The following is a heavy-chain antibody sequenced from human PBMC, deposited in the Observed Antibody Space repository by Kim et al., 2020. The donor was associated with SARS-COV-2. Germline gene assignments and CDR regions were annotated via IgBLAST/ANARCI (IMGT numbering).Heavy chain of an antibody. D-gene: IGHD3-10*01. Sequence: ASVKVSCKASGYTFTSYYMHWVRQAPGQGLEWMGIINPSGGSTSYAQKFQGRVTMTRDTSTSTAYMELSSLRSEDTAVYYCARAMVRGVIVYYFDYWGQGTLVTVSS. CDR2: INPSGGST. CDR1: GYTFTSYY. J-gene: IGHJ4*02. V-gene: IGHV1-46*01. CDR3: ARAMVRGVIVYYFDY.